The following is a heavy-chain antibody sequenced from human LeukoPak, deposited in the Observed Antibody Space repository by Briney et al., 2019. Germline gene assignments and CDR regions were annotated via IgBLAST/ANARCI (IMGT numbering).Heavy chain of an antibody. CDR1: GGSISSYY. V-gene: IGHV4-59*01. Sequence: SETLSLTCTVSGGSISSYYWSWIRQPPGKGLEYIGYIYKSGSTNYNPSLQSRVTISVDTSKNQFSLKLSSVTAADTAVYYCARETAYCGGDCFTLLDYWGQGTLVTVSS. D-gene: IGHD2-21*02. CDR3: ARETAYCGGDCFTLLDY. J-gene: IGHJ4*02. CDR2: IYKSGST.